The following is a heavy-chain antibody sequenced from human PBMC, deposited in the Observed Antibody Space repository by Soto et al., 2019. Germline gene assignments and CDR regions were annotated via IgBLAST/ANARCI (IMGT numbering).Heavy chain of an antibody. J-gene: IGHJ2*01. CDR3: VRCYCSVGSCYACWHFDL. D-gene: IGHD2-15*01. CDR1: GYTFSDYA. Sequence: QVQLVQSGDEVKKPGASVKVSCQASGYTFSDYAMSWVRQAPGQGLEWMGWISASTRNTDQAQNFQGRVIMTLDTATDTAYMELRNLRSDDTAVYYCVRCYCSVGSCYACWHFDLWGRGTLVTVSS. CDR2: ISASTRNT. V-gene: IGHV1-18*01.